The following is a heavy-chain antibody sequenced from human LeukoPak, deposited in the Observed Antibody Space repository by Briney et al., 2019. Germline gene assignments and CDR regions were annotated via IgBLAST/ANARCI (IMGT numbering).Heavy chain of an antibody. D-gene: IGHD2-2*01. V-gene: IGHV4-59*01. CDR1: GGSISSYY. Sequence: SETLSLTCTVSGGSISSYYWSWIRQPPGKGLEWVGQIYYRGTTNYNPSLKSRVTISIDTSKNRFSLKLNSVTAADTAVYYCARERRYCSSTSCRYFDYWGQGTLVTVSS. J-gene: IGHJ4*02. CDR2: IYYRGTT. CDR3: ARERRYCSSTSCRYFDY.